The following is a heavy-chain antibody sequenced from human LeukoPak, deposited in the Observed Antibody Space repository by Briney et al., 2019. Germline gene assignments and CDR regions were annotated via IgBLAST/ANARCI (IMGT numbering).Heavy chain of an antibody. CDR3: ASVGAANAFDI. J-gene: IGHJ3*02. V-gene: IGHV3-23*01. Sequence: GGSLRLSCAASGFNFANHAMSWVRQTAGKGLEWVSAISGGGDITYYADSVKGRFTISRDNSKNTLYLQMNSLRAEDTAVYYCASVGAANAFDIWGQGTMVTVSS. CDR1: GFNFANHA. CDR2: ISGGGDIT. D-gene: IGHD1-26*01.